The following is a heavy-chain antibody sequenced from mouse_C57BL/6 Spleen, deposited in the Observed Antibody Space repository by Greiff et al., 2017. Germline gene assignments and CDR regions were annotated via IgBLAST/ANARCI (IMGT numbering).Heavy chain of an antibody. J-gene: IGHJ3*01. D-gene: IGHD2-2*01. Sequence: QVQLQQSGAELMKPGASVKLSCKATGYTFTGYWIEWVKQRPGHGLEWIGEILPGSGSTNYNEKFKSKTTFTADTSSNTAYMQLSSLTTEDSAIDYCSRWGYVAYWGQGTLVTVSA. CDR2: ILPGSGST. V-gene: IGHV1-9*01. CDR1: GYTFTGYW. CDR3: SRWGYVAY.